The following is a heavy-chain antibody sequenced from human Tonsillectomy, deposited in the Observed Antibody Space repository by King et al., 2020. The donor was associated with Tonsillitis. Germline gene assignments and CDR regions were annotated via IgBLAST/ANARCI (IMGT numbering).Heavy chain of an antibody. Sequence: VQLVESGGGLVQPGGSLRLSCAASGFTFSSYAMSWVRQAPGKGLEWVSVIYSGGSSTYYADSVKGRFTISRDNSKNTLYLQMNSLRAEDTAVYYCAKGSVYYAILTGYSPHTPPHYFDYWGQGTLVTVSS. J-gene: IGHJ4*02. CDR3: AKGSVYYAILTGYSPHTPPHYFDY. CDR1: GFTFSSYA. CDR2: IYSGGSST. D-gene: IGHD3-9*01. V-gene: IGHV3-23*03.